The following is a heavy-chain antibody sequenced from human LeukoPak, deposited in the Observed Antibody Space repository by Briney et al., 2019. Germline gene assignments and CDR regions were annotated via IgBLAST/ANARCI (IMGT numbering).Heavy chain of an antibody. CDR1: GYTFTSYG. D-gene: IGHD5-24*01. CDR2: ISAYNGNT. Sequence: GASVKVSCKSSGYTFTSYGISWVRPAPGQGLEWMGWISAYNGNTNYAQKLQGRVTMTTDTSTSTAYMELRSLRSDDTAVYYCARDSGIGGWLHNDGWFDPWGQGTLVTVSS. CDR3: ARDSGIGGWLHNDGWFDP. V-gene: IGHV1-18*01. J-gene: IGHJ5*02.